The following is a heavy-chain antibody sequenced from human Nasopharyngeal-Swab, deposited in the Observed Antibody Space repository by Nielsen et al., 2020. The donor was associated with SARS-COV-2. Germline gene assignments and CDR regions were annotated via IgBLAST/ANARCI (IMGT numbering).Heavy chain of an antibody. Sequence: SETLSLPCTVSGGSISSGGYYWSWIRQHPGKGLEWIGYIYYSGSTYYNPSLKSRVTISVDTSKNQFSLKLSSVTAADTAVYYCARDNDILTGYYRGVLDPWGQGTLVTVSS. J-gene: IGHJ5*02. CDR2: IYYSGST. V-gene: IGHV4-31*03. CDR1: GGSISSGGYY. CDR3: ARDNDILTGYYRGVLDP. D-gene: IGHD3-9*01.